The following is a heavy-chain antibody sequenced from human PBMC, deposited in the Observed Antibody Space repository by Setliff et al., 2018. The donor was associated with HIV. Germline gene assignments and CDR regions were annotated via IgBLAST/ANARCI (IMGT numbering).Heavy chain of an antibody. CDR1: GGTFSSYA. CDR3: AGSWSGYPLSFGY. V-gene: IGHV1-69*13. Sequence: SVKVSCKASGGTFSSYAISWVRQAPGQGLEWMGGIIPIFGTANYAQKFQGRVTITADESTSTAYMELSSLRSEDTAVYYCAGSWSGYPLSFGYWGQGTLVTVPQ. CDR2: IIPIFGTA. J-gene: IGHJ4*02. D-gene: IGHD3-3*01.